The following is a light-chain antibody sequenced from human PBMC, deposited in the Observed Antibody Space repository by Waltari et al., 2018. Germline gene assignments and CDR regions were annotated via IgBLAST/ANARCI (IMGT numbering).Light chain of an antibody. V-gene: IGLV1-44*01. J-gene: IGLJ1*01. Sequence: QSVLAQPPSASGTPGQRVTTPCSASSSNIGSEPVTWYQQFPGTAPKLLIHSNDQRPSGVPDRFSGSKSGTSASLAISGLQSEDEADYYCAVWDVSLNGFYVFGTGTKVTVL. CDR2: SND. CDR1: SSNIGSEP. CDR3: AVWDVSLNGFYV.